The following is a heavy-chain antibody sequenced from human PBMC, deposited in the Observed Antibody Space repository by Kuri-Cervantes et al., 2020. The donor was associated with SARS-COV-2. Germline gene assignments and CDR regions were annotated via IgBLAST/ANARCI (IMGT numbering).Heavy chain of an antibody. V-gene: IGHV3-7*03. CDR3: ARGHYGLDV. J-gene: IGHJ6*02. Sequence: GGSLRLSCAASGFTFSSYAMHWVRQPPGKGLEWVAHINQESSEKWYGDSVKGRFTISRDNAENSVYLQMHSLRVDDTAVYYCARGHYGLDVWGQGTTVTVSS. CDR1: GFTFSSYA. CDR2: INQESSEK.